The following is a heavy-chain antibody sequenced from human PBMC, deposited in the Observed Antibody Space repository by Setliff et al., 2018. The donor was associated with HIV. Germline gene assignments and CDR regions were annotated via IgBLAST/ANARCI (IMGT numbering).Heavy chain of an antibody. Sequence: TLSLTCAVSGYSISSGYYWGWIRQTPGKGLEWIGSIYHSGTTYYNPSLRSRVTISVDTSKNQFSLKLSSVTAADTAVYYCARDSSPHDFWSGYLDVWGKGTTVTVSS. D-gene: IGHD3-3*01. CDR2: IYHSGTT. CDR1: GYSISSGYY. CDR3: ARDSSPHDFWSGYLDV. J-gene: IGHJ6*04. V-gene: IGHV4-38-2*02.